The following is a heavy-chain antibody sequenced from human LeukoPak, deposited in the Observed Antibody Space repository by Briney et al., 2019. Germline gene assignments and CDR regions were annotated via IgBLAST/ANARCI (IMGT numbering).Heavy chain of an antibody. V-gene: IGHV3-53*05. J-gene: IGHJ4*02. CDR2: IYSGGST. D-gene: IGHD3-10*01. CDR3: AKDIRRFGERGYFDY. Sequence: GGSLRLSCAASGFTVSSNYMSWVRQAPGKGREWVSVIYSGGSTYYADSVKGRFTISRDNSKNSLYLQMNSLRAEDTALYYCAKDIRRFGERGYFDYWGQGTLVTVSS. CDR1: GFTVSSNY.